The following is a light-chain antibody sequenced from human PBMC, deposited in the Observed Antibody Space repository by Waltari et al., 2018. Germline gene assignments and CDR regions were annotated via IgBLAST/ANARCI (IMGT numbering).Light chain of an antibody. CDR2: DKN. Sequence: SSDLTQAPVVSVALGQTVTITCQGYSLGTNYASWYQLKPGQAPVLVIYDKNNRPSGIPDRFSASYSQNTASLTITGAQAQDEADYYCNSRDISGAHWVFGGGTKLTVL. V-gene: IGLV3-19*01. CDR1: SLGTNY. J-gene: IGLJ3*02. CDR3: NSRDISGAHWV.